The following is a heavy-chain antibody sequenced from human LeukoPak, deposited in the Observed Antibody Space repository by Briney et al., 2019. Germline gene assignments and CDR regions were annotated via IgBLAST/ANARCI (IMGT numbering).Heavy chain of an antibody. V-gene: IGHV1-2*02. Sequence: ASVKVSCKASGYTFTGYYMHWVRQAPGQGLEWMGWVNPNSGVTNYAQRFQGRVTMTSDMSISTAYMELSRLTSDDTAVYYCARGFRGYGDFYFDYWGQGTLVTVSS. CDR3: ARGFRGYGDFYFDY. J-gene: IGHJ4*02. D-gene: IGHD4-17*01. CDR2: VNPNSGVT. CDR1: GYTFTGYY.